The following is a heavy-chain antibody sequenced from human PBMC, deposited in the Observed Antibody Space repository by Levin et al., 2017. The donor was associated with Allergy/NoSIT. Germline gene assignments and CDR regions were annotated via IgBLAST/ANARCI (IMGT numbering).Heavy chain of an antibody. CDR3: ARTIVVVPAARYCSGGSCYLCFDY. V-gene: IGHV4-59*01. J-gene: IGHJ4*02. Sequence: PSETLSLTCTVSGGSISSYYWSWIRQPPGKGLEWIGYIYYSGSTNYNPSLKSRVTISVDTSKNQFSLKLSSVTAADTAVYYCARTIVVVPAARYCSGGSCYLCFDYWGQGTLVTVSS. D-gene: IGHD2-15*01. CDR2: IYYSGST. CDR1: GGSISSYY.